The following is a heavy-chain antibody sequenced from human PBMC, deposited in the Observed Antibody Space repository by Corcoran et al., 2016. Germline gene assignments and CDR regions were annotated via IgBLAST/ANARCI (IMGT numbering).Heavy chain of an antibody. CDR3: ARERRIAAAGVYYYYGMDV. V-gene: IGHV4-4*02. J-gene: IGHJ6*02. Sequence: QVQLQESGPGLVKPSGTLSLTCAVSGGSISSSNWWSWVRQPPGKGLEWIGEIYHSGSTNYNPSLKSRVTISVDKSKNQFSLKLSSVTAADTAVYYCARERRIAAAGVYYYYGMDVWGQGTTVTVSS. CDR2: IYHSGST. CDR1: GGSISSSNW. D-gene: IGHD6-13*01.